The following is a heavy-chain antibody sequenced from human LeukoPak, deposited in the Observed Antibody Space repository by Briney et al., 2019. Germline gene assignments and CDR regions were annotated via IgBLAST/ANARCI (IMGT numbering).Heavy chain of an antibody. J-gene: IGHJ4*02. D-gene: IGHD3-22*01. Sequence: ASVKVSCKASGYTFTGYYMHWVRQAPGQGLEWMGWINPNSGGTNYAQKFQGRVTMTRDTSISTAYMELSRLRSDDTAVYYCARVLDPIGYLRYYHDSSGSPLDYWGQGTLVTVSS. V-gene: IGHV1-2*02. CDR2: INPNSGGT. CDR3: ARVLDPIGYLRYYHDSSGSPLDY. CDR1: GYTFTGYY.